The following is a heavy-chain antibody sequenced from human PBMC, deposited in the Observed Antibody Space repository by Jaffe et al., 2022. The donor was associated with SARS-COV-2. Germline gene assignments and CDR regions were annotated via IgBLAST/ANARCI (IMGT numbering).Heavy chain of an antibody. CDR3: ARVATMRAMDV. V-gene: IGHV7-4-1*02. CDR2: LNTGTGDP. Sequence: QVQLVQSGSELKKPGASVKVSCKASGYTFTDYAVIWVRQAPGQGLEWLGWLNTGTGDPTYAQGLTGRFVFSLDTSVNAAYLQITNLKTEDTAVYYCARVATMRAMDVWGHGTTVTVS. J-gene: IGHJ6*02. CDR1: GYTFTDYA. D-gene: IGHD1-1*01.